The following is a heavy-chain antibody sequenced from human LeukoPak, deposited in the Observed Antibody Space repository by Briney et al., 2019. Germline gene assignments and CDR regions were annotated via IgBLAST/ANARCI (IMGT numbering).Heavy chain of an antibody. CDR3: ATDQSSGYYYFDY. CDR1: GYTRTELS. CDR2: FDPEDGET. J-gene: IGHJ4*02. Sequence: GASVKVSCKVSGYTRTELSMHWVRQAPGKGLEWMGGFDPEDGETIYAQKFQGRVTMTEDTSTDTAYMELSSLRSEDTAVYYCATDQSSGYYYFDYWGQGTLVTVSS. V-gene: IGHV1-24*01. D-gene: IGHD3-22*01.